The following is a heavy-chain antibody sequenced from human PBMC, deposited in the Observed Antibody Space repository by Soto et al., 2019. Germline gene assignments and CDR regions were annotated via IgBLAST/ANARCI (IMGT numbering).Heavy chain of an antibody. CDR2: INPSGGST. CDR3: ARGYCISTSCPLYYYYGMDV. D-gene: IGHD2-2*01. V-gene: IGHV1-46*01. CDR1: GYTFTSCY. J-gene: IGHJ6*02. Sequence: ASVKVSCKASGYTFTSCYMHWVRQAPGQGLEWMGIINPSGGSTSYAQKFQGRVTMTRDTSTSTVYMELSSLRSEDTAVYYCARGYCISTSCPLYYYYGMDVWGQGTTVTVSS.